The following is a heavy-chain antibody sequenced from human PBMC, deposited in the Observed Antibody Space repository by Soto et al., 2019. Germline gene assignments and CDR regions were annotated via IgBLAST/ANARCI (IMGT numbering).Heavy chain of an antibody. Sequence: SVKVSCKASGGTFSSYAISWVRPAPGQGLEWMGRIIPIFGTSNSAQKFQNRVTITADKSTSTAYMELSSLRSEDTAVYYCARYRGYASVFYYYYGQDVWGPGTTVTVSS. J-gene: IGHJ6*02. V-gene: IGHV1-69*06. D-gene: IGHD5-18*01. CDR2: IIPIFGTS. CDR1: GGTFSSYA. CDR3: ARYRGYASVFYYYYGQDV.